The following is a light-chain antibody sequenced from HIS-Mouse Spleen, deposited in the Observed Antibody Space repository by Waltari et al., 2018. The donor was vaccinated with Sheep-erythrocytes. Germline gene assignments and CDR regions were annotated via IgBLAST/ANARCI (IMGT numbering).Light chain of an antibody. CDR2: QDS. J-gene: IGLJ2*01. CDR3: QAWDSSTHVV. Sequence: SYELTQPPSVSVSPGHTASITRSGDKLVDKYACWYQQQPGQSPVLVIYQDSKRPSGIPERFSGSNSGNTATLTISGTQAMDEADYYCQAWDSSTHVVFGGGTKLTVL. CDR1: KLVDKY. V-gene: IGLV3-1*01.